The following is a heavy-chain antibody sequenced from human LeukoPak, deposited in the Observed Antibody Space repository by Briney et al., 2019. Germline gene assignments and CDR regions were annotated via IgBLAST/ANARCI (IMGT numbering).Heavy chain of an antibody. CDR3: ARDGPMGWFDP. CDR2: INHSGST. CDR1: GGSFSGYY. Sequence: PSETLSLTCAVYGGSFSGYYWSWIRQPPGKGLEWIGEINHSGSTNYNPSLKSRVTISVDTSKNQFSLKLSSVTAADTAVYYCARDGPMGWFDPWGQGTLVTVSS. V-gene: IGHV4-34*01. D-gene: IGHD1-26*01. J-gene: IGHJ5*02.